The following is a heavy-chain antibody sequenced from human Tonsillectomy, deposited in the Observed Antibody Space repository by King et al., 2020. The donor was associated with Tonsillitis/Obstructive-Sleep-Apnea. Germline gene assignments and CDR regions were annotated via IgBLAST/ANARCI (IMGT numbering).Heavy chain of an antibody. Sequence: QLVQSGAEVKKPGASVKVSCKVSGYTLTELSMHWVRQAPGKGLQWMGGFDPEDGETIYAQKFQGRVTMTEDTSTDTAYMELSSLRSEDTAVYYCATSSTYSRYNWFDPWGQGTLVTVSS. CDR1: GYTLTELS. CDR3: ATSSTYSRYNWFDP. V-gene: IGHV1-24*01. D-gene: IGHD6-13*01. CDR2: FDPEDGET. J-gene: IGHJ5*02.